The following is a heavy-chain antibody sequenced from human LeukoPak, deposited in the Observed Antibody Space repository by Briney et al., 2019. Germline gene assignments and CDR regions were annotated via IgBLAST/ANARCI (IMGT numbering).Heavy chain of an antibody. V-gene: IGHV4-59*01. CDR2: VYKSGGT. J-gene: IGHJ5*02. CDR1: GGSISTYS. Sequence: SETLSLTCTVSGGSISTYSWNWIRQPPGQGLEWIGYVYKSGGTYDNPSLRSRVAISMDTSNSQFSLRLTSVTAADTAVYYCARDAGGTWFDPWGQGTLVTVSS. CDR3: ARDAGGTWFDP.